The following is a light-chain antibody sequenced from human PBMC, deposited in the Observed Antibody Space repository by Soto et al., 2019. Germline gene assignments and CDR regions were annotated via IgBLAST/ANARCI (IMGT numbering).Light chain of an antibody. J-gene: IGKJ1*01. V-gene: IGKV3-20*01. CDR3: QQYGSSPWT. Sequence: ETVLTQSPGTLSLSPGERATLSCRASQTIRSNYLAWYRQTPGQAPRLLIYGASNRATGIADRFSGSGSGTDFTLIISRLEHEDFALYYCQQYGSSPWTLGQGTKVEIK. CDR2: GAS. CDR1: QTIRSNY.